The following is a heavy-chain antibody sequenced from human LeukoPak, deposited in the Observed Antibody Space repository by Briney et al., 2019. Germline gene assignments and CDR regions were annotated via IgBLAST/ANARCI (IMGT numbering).Heavy chain of an antibody. CDR2: INPSGGST. Sequence: AASVKVSFKASGYTFTSYYMHWVRQAPGQGLEWMGIINPSGGSTSYAQKFQGRVTMTRDTSTSTVYMELSSLRSEDTAVYYCARDFLPAAPFDYWGQGTLVTVSS. CDR3: ARDFLPAAPFDY. D-gene: IGHD2-2*01. CDR1: GYTFTSYY. V-gene: IGHV1-46*01. J-gene: IGHJ4*02.